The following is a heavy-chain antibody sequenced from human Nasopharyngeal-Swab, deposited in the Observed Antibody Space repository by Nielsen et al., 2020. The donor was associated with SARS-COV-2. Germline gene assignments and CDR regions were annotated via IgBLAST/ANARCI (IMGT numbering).Heavy chain of an antibody. D-gene: IGHD3-3*01. J-gene: IGHJ4*02. CDR1: GFTFSNAW. Sequence: GESLKISCAASGFTFSNAWMSWVRQAPGKGLEWVGRIKSKTDGGTTDYAAPVKGRFTISRDDSKNTLYLQMNSLKTEDPAVYYCTTQTLITIFGVVIIGPDYWGQGTLVTVSS. CDR3: TTQTLITIFGVVIIGPDY. V-gene: IGHV3-15*01. CDR2: IKSKTDGGTT.